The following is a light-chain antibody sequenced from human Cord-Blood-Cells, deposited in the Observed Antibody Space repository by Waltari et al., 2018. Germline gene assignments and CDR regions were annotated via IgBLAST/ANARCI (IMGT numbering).Light chain of an antibody. CDR1: QDISNY. V-gene: IGKV1-33*01. CDR3: QQYDNPSIT. Sequence: DIQMTQSPSSLSASVGDRVTITCQASQDISNYLNWYQQKPGKAPKRLIYDASNLETGVPSRFSGSGSGTDFTFTISSLQPEDIATYYCQQYDNPSITFGQGTRLEIK. J-gene: IGKJ5*01. CDR2: DAS.